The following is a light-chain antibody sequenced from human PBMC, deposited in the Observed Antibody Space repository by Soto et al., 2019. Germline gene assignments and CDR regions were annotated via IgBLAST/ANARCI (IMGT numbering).Light chain of an antibody. CDR1: QSLFYRSNGRNY. CDR3: QQYLTTPFT. J-gene: IGKJ2*01. CDR2: WAS. Sequence: DIVMTQSPDSLAVSLGERATIHCRSSQSLFYRSNGRNYLAWYQQRPGQPPEVLFYWASTRESGVPDRFSGGGSGTDFTLTISSLQAEVVALYFCQQYLTTPFTFGQGTRLDIK. V-gene: IGKV4-1*01.